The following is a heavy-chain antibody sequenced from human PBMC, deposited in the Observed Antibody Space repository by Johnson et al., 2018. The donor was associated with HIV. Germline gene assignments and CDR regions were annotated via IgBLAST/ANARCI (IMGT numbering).Heavy chain of an antibody. J-gene: IGHJ3*02. CDR2: ISWDGGST. CDR3: AKAFCPGCDAFEI. V-gene: IGHV3-43*01. D-gene: IGHD3-3*02. Sequence: VQLVESGGVVVQPGGSLRLSCAASGFTFDDYTMHWVRQAPGKGLEWVSLISWDGGSTYYADSVKGRFTISRDNSNNTLDLQMNSLRTEDTGVYYCAKAFCPGCDAFEIWGQGTLVTVSS. CDR1: GFTFDDYT.